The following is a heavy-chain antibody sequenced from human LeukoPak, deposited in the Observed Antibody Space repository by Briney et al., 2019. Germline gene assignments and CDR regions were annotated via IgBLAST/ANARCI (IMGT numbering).Heavy chain of an antibody. CDR3: ARHNSVRDEAWWFNP. D-gene: IGHD5-24*01. CDR1: GYTFTSNY. V-gene: IGHV1-46*01. Sequence: ASVKVSCKAFGYTFTSNYMHWVRQAPGQGPEGIGVISPSGGSTTYAQKFQGRVTLTRDMSTSTDYLELSSLRSDDTAVYYCARHNSVRDEAWWFNPWGQGTLVTVSS. CDR2: ISPSGGST. J-gene: IGHJ5*02.